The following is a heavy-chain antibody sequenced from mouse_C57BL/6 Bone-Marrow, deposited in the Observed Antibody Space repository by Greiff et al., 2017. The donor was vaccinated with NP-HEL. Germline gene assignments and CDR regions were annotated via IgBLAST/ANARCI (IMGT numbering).Heavy chain of an antibody. CDR1: GFNIKDDY. CDR3: STGWYPFAY. Sequence: VQLQQSGAELVRPGASVKLSCTASGFNIKDDYMHWVKQRPEQGLEWIGWIDPENGDTEYASKFQGKATITADTSSNTAYLQLSSLTSEDTAVYYCSTGWYPFAYWGQGTLVTVSA. CDR2: IDPENGDT. D-gene: IGHD2-1*01. J-gene: IGHJ3*01. V-gene: IGHV14-4*01.